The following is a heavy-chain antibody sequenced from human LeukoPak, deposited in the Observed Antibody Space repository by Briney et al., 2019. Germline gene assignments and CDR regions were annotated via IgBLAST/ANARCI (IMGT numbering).Heavy chain of an antibody. Sequence: ASVKVSCKASGGTFSSYAISWVRQAPGQGLEWMGGIIPIFGTANYAQKFQGRVTITADESTSTAYMELSSLRSEDTAVYYCARMQYYYYYMDVWGQGTMVTVSS. CDR3: ARMQYYYYYMDV. CDR1: GGTFSSYA. J-gene: IGHJ6*03. CDR2: IIPIFGTA. V-gene: IGHV1-69*13.